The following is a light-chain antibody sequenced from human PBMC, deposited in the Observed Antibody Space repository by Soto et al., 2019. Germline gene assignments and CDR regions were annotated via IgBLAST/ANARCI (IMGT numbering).Light chain of an antibody. J-gene: IGKJ2*01. Sequence: ELLMTQSPAILSVSPGEKATFSYRASQSVSNKLAWYQKKPGQAPRLFIYGASTRATGVPARFSGSGSGTEFTLTISSLQSEDFAVYDCQYYNKPYTFGQGTKLEIK. CDR1: QSVSNK. CDR3: QYYNKPYT. CDR2: GAS. V-gene: IGKV3-15*01.